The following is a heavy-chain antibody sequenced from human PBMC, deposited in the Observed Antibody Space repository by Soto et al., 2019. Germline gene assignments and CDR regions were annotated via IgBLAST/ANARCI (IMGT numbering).Heavy chain of an antibody. Sequence: ASVKVSCKASGYTFTSYAMRWVRQAPGQRLEWMGRIIPILGIANYAQKFQGRVTITADKSTSTAYMELSSLRSEDTAVYYCAYRRYDFWSGEDYYYMDVWGKGTTVTVSS. CDR1: GYTFTSYA. CDR2: IIPILGIA. CDR3: AYRRYDFWSGEDYYYMDV. J-gene: IGHJ6*03. V-gene: IGHV1-69*04. D-gene: IGHD3-3*01.